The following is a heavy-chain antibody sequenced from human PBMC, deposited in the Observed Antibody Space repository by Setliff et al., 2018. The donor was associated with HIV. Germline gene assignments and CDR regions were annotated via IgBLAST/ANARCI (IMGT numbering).Heavy chain of an antibody. CDR1: GFTFSSYG. D-gene: IGHD2-21*01. CDR3: ARSKRNTLWWFFEY. V-gene: IGHV3-30*03. CDR2: MSYDESDE. Sequence: GSLRLSCAASGFTFSSYGMHWVRQAPGKGLEWVAGMSYDESDENYADSVKGRFTVSRDNSNSTLYLQMSSLRAEDTAVYYCARSKRNTLWWFFEYWGQGTQVTVSS. J-gene: IGHJ4*02.